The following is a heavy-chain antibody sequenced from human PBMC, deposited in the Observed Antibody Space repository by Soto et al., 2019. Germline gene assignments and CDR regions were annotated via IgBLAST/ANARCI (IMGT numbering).Heavy chain of an antibody. CDR2: IYYSGST. CDR1: GGSVSSDNYY. Sequence: TLSLTCTVSGGSVSSDNYYWSWIRQSPGKGMEWIGYIYYSGSTYSNPSLNGRVTIPVDTSKNQFSLKLSSVAAADTALYFCARHYYDSSAYHFVGLDYWGQGTLVTVS. CDR3: ARHYYDSSAYHFVGLDY. J-gene: IGHJ4*02. V-gene: IGHV4-30-4*01. D-gene: IGHD3-22*01.